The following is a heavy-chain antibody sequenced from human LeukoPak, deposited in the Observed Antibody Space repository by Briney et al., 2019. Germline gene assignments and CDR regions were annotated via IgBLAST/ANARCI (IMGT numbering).Heavy chain of an antibody. V-gene: IGHV3-30*18. Sequence: GGSLRLSCAASGFTFSSYSMNWVRQAPGKGLEWVAVIAYDGRYRYYADSVKGRFTVSRDNSKNTVSLQMKGLRVEDTAVYYCAKDHTARELKDWGQGTLVIVSS. J-gene: IGHJ4*02. CDR1: GFTFSSYS. D-gene: IGHD3-10*01. CDR3: AKDHTARELKD. CDR2: IAYDGRYR.